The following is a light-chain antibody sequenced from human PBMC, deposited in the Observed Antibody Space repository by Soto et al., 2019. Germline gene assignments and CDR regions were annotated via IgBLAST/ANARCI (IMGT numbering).Light chain of an antibody. Sequence: DIVMTQSPATPAVSPGDRAILSCRASQSVGRNLAWHQHKPGQAPRLLIYGASIRATGIPARFSGSGSGTEFTLTISSLQSEDFAVYYCQQYDNWPLTFGGGTKVEIK. CDR1: QSVGRN. J-gene: IGKJ4*01. CDR2: GAS. V-gene: IGKV3-15*01. CDR3: QQYDNWPLT.